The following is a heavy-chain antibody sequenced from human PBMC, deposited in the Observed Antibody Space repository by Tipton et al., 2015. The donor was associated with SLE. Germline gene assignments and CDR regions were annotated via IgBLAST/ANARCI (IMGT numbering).Heavy chain of an antibody. CDR2: INPGGGRA. CDR3: ARGGIFGVFALDF. J-gene: IGHJ4*02. CDR1: GYTFSSNY. V-gene: IGHV1-46*01. Sequence: QLVQSGAEVKKPGASVKISCKTAGYTFSSNYIHWVRQAPGQGLEWMGIINPGGGRATYSQKFQGRVTMSRDTSTSTVYMELNSLRSEDSALYYCARGGIFGVFALDFWGQGTLVTVSS. D-gene: IGHD3-3*01.